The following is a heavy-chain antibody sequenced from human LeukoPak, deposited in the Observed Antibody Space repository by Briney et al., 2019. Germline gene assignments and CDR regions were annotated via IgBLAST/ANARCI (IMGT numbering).Heavy chain of an antibody. J-gene: IGHJ4*02. Sequence: PGGSLRLSCAASGFTFSGNYMSWVRQAPGKGLECVSVIYSGGNTYYTDSVKGRFTVSRDNSKNTLYLQMNSLRAEDTAMYYCASNSAVWGNHIGHFDYWGQGTLVTVSS. V-gene: IGHV3-66*01. CDR1: GFTFSGNY. D-gene: IGHD3-16*01. CDR3: ASNSAVWGNHIGHFDY. CDR2: IYSGGNT.